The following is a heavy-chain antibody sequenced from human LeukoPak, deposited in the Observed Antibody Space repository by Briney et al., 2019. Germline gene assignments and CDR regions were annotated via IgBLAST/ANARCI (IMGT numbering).Heavy chain of an antibody. CDR3: AREDPRCWFDP. Sequence: SETLSLTCTVSGGSISSGSYYWGWIRQPPGKGLEWIGSISYSGSTFYNPSLKSRVTISVDTSKNQFSLKLSSVTAADTAVYYCAREDPRCWFDPWGQGTLVTVSS. CDR2: ISYSGST. J-gene: IGHJ5*02. CDR1: GGSISSGSYY. V-gene: IGHV4-39*07.